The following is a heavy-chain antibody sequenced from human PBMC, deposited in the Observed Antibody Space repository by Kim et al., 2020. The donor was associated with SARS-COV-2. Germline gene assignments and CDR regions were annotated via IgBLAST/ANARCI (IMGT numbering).Heavy chain of an antibody. CDR1: GFTFSSYG. CDR3: AKDGSRLEGPSRIDY. V-gene: IGHV3-30*18. D-gene: IGHD1-26*01. CDR2: ISYDGSNK. J-gene: IGHJ4*02. Sequence: GGSLRLSCAASGFTFSSYGMHWVRQAPGKGLEGVAVISYDGSNKYYADSVKGRFTISRDNSKNTLYLQMNSLRAEDTAVYYCAKDGSRLEGPSRIDYWGQGTLVPVSS.